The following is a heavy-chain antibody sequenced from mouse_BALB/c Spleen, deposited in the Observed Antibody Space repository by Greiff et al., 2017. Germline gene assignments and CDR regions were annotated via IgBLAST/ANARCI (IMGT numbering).Heavy chain of an antibody. J-gene: IGHJ4*01. D-gene: IGHD2-1*01. Sequence: EVMLVESGGGLVKPGGSLKLSCAASGFTFSDYYMYWVRQTPEKRLEWVATISDGGSYTYYPDSVKGRFTISRDNAKNNLYLQMSSLKSEDTAMYYCARDRGNYVFYAMDYWGQGTSVTVSS. CDR3: ARDRGNYVFYAMDY. CDR2: ISDGGSYT. V-gene: IGHV5-4*02. CDR1: GFTFSDYY.